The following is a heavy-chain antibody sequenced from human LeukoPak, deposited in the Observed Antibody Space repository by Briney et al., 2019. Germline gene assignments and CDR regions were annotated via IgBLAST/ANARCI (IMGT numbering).Heavy chain of an antibody. Sequence: GGSLRLSCAASGFTVSSNYMSWVRQAPGKGLEWVSVIYSGGSTYYAGSEKGRFTISRDNSKNTLYLQMNSLRAEDTAVYYCASQNTAMLAFDIWGQGTMVTVSS. CDR2: IYSGGST. CDR1: GFTVSSNY. D-gene: IGHD5-18*01. J-gene: IGHJ3*02. CDR3: ASQNTAMLAFDI. V-gene: IGHV3-53*01.